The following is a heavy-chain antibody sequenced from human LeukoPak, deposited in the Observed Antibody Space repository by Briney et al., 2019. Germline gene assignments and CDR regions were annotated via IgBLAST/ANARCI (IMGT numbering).Heavy chain of an antibody. D-gene: IGHD6-19*01. V-gene: IGHV3-23*01. J-gene: IGHJ5*02. Sequence: GGSLRLSCAASGFTFSNFAMSWVRQAPGKGLEWVPAISGSGGSVYYADSVKGRFTISRDNSKNTLYLQMNSLRAEDTAVYYCAKVRVAGTNWFDPWGQGTLVTVPS. CDR3: AKVRVAGTNWFDP. CDR2: ISGSGGSV. CDR1: GFTFSNFA.